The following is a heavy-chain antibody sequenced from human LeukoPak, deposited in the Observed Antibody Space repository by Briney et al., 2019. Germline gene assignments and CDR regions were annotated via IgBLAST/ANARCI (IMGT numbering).Heavy chain of an antibody. Sequence: SETLSLTCTVSGGSISSYYWSWIRQPAGKGLEWIGRIYTSGSTNYYPSLKSRVTMSVDTSKNQFSLKLSSVTAADTAVYYCARGRAAILYCYFDLWGRGTLVTVSS. CDR1: GGSISSYY. V-gene: IGHV4-4*07. J-gene: IGHJ2*01. CDR3: ARGRAAILYCYFDL. D-gene: IGHD2-2*01. CDR2: IYTSGST.